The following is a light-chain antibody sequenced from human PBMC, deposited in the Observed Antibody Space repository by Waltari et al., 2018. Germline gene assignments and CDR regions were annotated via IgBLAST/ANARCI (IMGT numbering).Light chain of an antibody. V-gene: IGLV2-14*03. Sequence: QSALTQPASVSGSPGQSIPISCTGTSSAVGRYTYVSRYHQNPGKAPKLIIHDVSDRPLGVSNRFSGSKFGNTASLTISGLQAEDEADYYCSSYTSSKTYVFGTGTKVTVL. J-gene: IGLJ1*01. CDR1: SSAVGRYTY. CDR3: SSYTSSKTYV. CDR2: DVS.